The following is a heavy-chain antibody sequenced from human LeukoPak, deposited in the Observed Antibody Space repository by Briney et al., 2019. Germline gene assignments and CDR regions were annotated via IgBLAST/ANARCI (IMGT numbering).Heavy chain of an antibody. CDR1: GCSISSGGYY. D-gene: IGHD4/OR15-4a*01. CDR3: ARGATFSVDY. J-gene: IGHJ4*02. Sequence: SQTLSLTCTVSGCSISSGGYYWSWIRQHPGKGLEWIGYIYYSGSTYYNPSLKSRVTISVDTSKNQFSLKLSSVTAADTAVYYCARGATFSVDYWGQGTLVTVSS. CDR2: IYYSGST. V-gene: IGHV4-31*03.